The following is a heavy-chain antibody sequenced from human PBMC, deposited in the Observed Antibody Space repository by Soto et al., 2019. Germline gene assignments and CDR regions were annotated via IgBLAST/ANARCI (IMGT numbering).Heavy chain of an antibody. Sequence: QVQLVESGGGVVQPGRSLRLSCAASGFTFSSYGMHWVRQAPGKGLEWVAVIWYDGSNKYYADYVKGRFTISRDNSKNTLYLKMNSLRAEDTAVYYCARDGPWMMVADAIYYYYGMDVWGQGTTVTVSS. J-gene: IGHJ6*02. V-gene: IGHV3-33*01. D-gene: IGHD2-8*02. CDR3: ARDGPWMMVADAIYYYYGMDV. CDR1: GFTFSSYG. CDR2: IWYDGSNK.